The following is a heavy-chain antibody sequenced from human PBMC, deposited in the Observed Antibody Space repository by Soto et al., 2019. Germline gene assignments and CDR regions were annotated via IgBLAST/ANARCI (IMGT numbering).Heavy chain of an antibody. CDR3: ARSRWLQSPFDY. V-gene: IGHV3-53*01. D-gene: IGHD5-12*01. CDR2: IYSGGST. J-gene: IGHJ4*02. Sequence: GGSLRLSCAASGFTVSSNYMSWVRQAPGKGLEWVSVIYSGGSTYYADSVKGRFTISRDNSKSTLYLQMNSLRAEDTAVYYCARSRWLQSPFDYWGQGTLVTVSS. CDR1: GFTVSSNY.